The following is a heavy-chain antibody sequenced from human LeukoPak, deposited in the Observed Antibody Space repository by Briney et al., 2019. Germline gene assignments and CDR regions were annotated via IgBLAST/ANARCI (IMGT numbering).Heavy chain of an antibody. J-gene: IGHJ6*03. Sequence: PSVNVSCKASRGTFSSYAISWVRQAPGQGRDWMGGIIPIFGTANYAQKFQGRVTITADESTSTAYMELSSLISEDTAVYYCARGFAGTDVDYYMNVWGKGTTVTVSS. V-gene: IGHV1-69*13. CDR3: ARGFAGTDVDYYMNV. CDR2: IIPIFGTA. D-gene: IGHD6-13*01. CDR1: RGTFSSYA.